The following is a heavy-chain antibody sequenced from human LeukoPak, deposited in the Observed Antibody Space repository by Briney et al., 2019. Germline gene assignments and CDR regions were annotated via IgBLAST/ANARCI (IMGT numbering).Heavy chain of an antibody. Sequence: GGSLRLSCAASGFTFSSFWMTWVRQAPGKGLEWVANIKQDGSEKYYVDSVKGRFTISGDNAKNSLYLQMNSLRAEDTAVYYCASPPLIFGVALPGYWGQGTLVTVSS. CDR1: GFTFSSFW. CDR3: ASPPLIFGVALPGY. J-gene: IGHJ4*02. D-gene: IGHD3-3*01. CDR2: IKQDGSEK. V-gene: IGHV3-7*01.